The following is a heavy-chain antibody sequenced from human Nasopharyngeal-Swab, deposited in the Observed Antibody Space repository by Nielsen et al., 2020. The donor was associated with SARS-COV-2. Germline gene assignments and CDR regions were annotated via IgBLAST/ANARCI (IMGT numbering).Heavy chain of an antibody. Sequence: GGSLRLSCVASGVIFSNYWMHWVRQAPGKGLVWVSRIRDDDSGTDYADSVKGRFTISRDNAKNTLYLQMNSLRAEDTAVYYCTRNRDWNAFDVWGQGTMVTVSS. CDR2: IRDDDSGT. CDR1: GVIFSNYW. J-gene: IGHJ3*01. D-gene: IGHD1-1*01. CDR3: TRNRDWNAFDV. V-gene: IGHV3-74*01.